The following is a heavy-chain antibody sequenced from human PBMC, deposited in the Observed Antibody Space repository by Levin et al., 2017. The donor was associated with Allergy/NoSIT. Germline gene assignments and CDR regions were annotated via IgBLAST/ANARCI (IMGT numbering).Heavy chain of an antibody. J-gene: IGHJ4*02. CDR1: GFTFSSYA. D-gene: IGHD2-2*01. Sequence: GGSLRLSCAASGFTFSSYAMHWVRQAPGKGLEWVAVISYDGSNKYYADSVKGRFTISRDNSKNTLYLQMNSLRAEDTAVYYCARGGRVPAAMPFGSPFDYWGQGTLVTVSS. V-gene: IGHV3-30-3*01. CDR3: ARGGRVPAAMPFGSPFDY. CDR2: ISYDGSNK.